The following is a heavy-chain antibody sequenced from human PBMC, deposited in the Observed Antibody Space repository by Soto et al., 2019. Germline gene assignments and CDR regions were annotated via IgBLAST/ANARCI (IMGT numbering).Heavy chain of an antibody. Sequence: QVQLQESGPGLVKPSGTLSLTCAVSGVSIGSHGWWPWGRQPPGKGLEQIGESNQRGNTNYNSSLETRLTISLDQSRNHFSLPLSPVTVADTAVYYCATRDTGRVSWGQGTLVTVSS. V-gene: IGHV4-4*02. CDR1: GVSIGSHGW. D-gene: IGHD5-18*01. CDR2: SNQRGNT. J-gene: IGHJ5*02. CDR3: ATRDTGRVS.